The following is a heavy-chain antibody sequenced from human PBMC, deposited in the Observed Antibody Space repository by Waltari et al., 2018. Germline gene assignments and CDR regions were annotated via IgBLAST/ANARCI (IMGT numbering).Heavy chain of an antibody. V-gene: IGHV4-59*08. CDR1: GGSISPYY. D-gene: IGHD7-27*01. J-gene: IGHJ4*02. CDR3: ARLETWGHIEY. CDR2: IHYSGRT. Sequence: QVQLQESGPGLVKPSETLSLTCSVSGGSISPYYWIWMRQFPGKGLEWIAYIHYSGRTYYNPSLKSRVIISLDTSRNQFSLNLSSVTAADTAVFYCARLETWGHIEYWGQGTLVTVSS.